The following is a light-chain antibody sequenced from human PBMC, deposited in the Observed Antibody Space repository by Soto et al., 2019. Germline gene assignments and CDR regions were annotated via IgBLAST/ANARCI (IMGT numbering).Light chain of an antibody. J-gene: IGKJ4*01. Sequence: EIVLTQSPATLSLSPGDRATLSCRASQSVGSYLGWYQQRPGQAPRLLIYDASNRATGIPARFSGSGSGTDFTLTISSPEPEDFAVYYCQQRSDWPSTFCGGTKVEIK. CDR1: QSVGSY. CDR2: DAS. CDR3: QQRSDWPST. V-gene: IGKV3-11*01.